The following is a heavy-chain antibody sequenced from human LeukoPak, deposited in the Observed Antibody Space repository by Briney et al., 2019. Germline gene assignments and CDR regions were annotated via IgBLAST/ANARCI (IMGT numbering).Heavy chain of an antibody. V-gene: IGHV3-21*01. D-gene: IGHD3-10*01. J-gene: IGHJ4*02. CDR2: ISSSSSYI. Sequence: GGSLRLSCAASGFTFSSYSMNWVRRAPGKGLEWVSSISSSSSYIYYADSVKGRFTISRDNAKNSLYLQMNSLRAEDTAVYYCARDFYGSGGPVDYWGQGTLVTVSS. CDR1: GFTFSSYS. CDR3: ARDFYGSGGPVDY.